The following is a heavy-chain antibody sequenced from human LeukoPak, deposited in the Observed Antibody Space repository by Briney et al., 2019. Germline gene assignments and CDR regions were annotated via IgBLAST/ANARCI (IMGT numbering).Heavy chain of an antibody. D-gene: IGHD3-22*01. CDR3: AKGDSSAYYSSFDY. CDR2: ISGSGGNT. V-gene: IGHV3-23*01. CDR1: GFTFSSYA. J-gene: IGHJ4*02. Sequence: GGSPRLSCAASGFTFSSYAMSWVRQAPGKGLEWVSVISGSGGNTYYADSVKGRFTISRDNSKNTLYLQMNSLRAEDTAVYYCAKGDSSAYYSSFDYWGQGTLVTVSS.